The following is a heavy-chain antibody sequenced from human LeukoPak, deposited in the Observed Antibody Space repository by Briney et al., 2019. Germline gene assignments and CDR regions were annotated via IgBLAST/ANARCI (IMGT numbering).Heavy chain of an antibody. CDR3: AKEPITMIVVGGAFDI. Sequence: GGSLRLSCAASGFTFSSYGMHWVRQAPGKGLEWVAFIRYDGSNKYYADSVKGRFTISRDNSKNTLYLQMNSLRAEDTAVYYCAKEPITMIVVGGAFDIWGQGTMVTVSS. CDR1: GFTFSSYG. J-gene: IGHJ3*02. V-gene: IGHV3-30*02. CDR2: IRYDGSNK. D-gene: IGHD3-22*01.